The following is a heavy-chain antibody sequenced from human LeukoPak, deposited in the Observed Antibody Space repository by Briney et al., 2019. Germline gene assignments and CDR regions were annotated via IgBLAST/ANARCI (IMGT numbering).Heavy chain of an antibody. CDR1: GGSISSYY. CDR2: IYYSGST. Sequence: PSETLSLTCTVSGGSISSYYWSWIRQPPGKGLEWIGYIYYSGSTNYNPSLKSRVTISVDTSKNQFSLKLSSVTAADTAVYYCARAPPGYDFWSGYYTGYYYYYMDVWGKGTTVTVSS. CDR3: ARAPPGYDFWSGYYTGYYYYYMDV. V-gene: IGHV4-59*01. D-gene: IGHD3-3*01. J-gene: IGHJ6*03.